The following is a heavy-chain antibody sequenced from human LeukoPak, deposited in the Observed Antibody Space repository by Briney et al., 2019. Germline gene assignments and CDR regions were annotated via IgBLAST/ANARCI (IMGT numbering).Heavy chain of an antibody. CDR1: GGSISSHY. CDR2: IYNTGGT. CDR3: ARRYCSSASCYAVSQDAFDI. Sequence: PSETLSLTCTVSGGSISSHYWSWIRQPPGKGLEWIGYIYNTGGTNYNPSLKSRVTISIDTSKNQFSLNLRSVTAADTAAYYCARRYCSSASCYAVSQDAFDIWGQGTLVTVSP. J-gene: IGHJ3*02. V-gene: IGHV4-59*11. D-gene: IGHD2-2*01.